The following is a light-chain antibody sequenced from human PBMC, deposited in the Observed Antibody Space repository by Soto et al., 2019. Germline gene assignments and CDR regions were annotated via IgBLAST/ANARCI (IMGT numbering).Light chain of an antibody. CDR2: GAS. Sequence: EIVLTQSPGTLSLSPGERATLSCRASQSVNSNYLAWYQRKPGQAPRLLIYGASNRATDIPYRFSASGSGTDFTLTITRLEPGDVAVYYCQQYDSSPPTFGQGTKVEIK. CDR3: QQYDSSPPT. V-gene: IGKV3-20*01. CDR1: QSVNSNY. J-gene: IGKJ1*01.